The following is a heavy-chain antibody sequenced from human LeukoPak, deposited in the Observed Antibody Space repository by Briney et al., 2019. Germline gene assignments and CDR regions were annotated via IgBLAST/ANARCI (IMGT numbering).Heavy chain of an antibody. J-gene: IGHJ5*02. V-gene: IGHV1-24*01. D-gene: IGHD4-17*01. CDR1: GYTLTELS. CDR2: FDPEDGET. Sequence: ASAKVSCKVSGYTLTELSMHWVRQAPGKGLEWMGGFDPEDGETIYAQKFQGRVTITADESTSTAYMELSSLRSEDTAVYYCARGGGGIDYGDYGWFDPWGQGTLVTVSS. CDR3: ARGGGGIDYGDYGWFDP.